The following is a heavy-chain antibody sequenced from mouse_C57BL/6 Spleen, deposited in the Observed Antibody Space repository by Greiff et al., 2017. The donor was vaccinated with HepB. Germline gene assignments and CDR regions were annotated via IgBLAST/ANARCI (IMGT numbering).Heavy chain of an antibody. CDR3: ASYGPRDYFDY. Sequence: QVQLKQPGAELVMPGASVKLSCKASGYTFTSYWMHWVKQRPGQGLEWIGEIDPSDSYTNYNQKFKGKSTLTVDKSSSTAYMQLSSLTSEDSAVYYCASYGPRDYFDYWGQGTTLTVSS. V-gene: IGHV1-69*01. CDR1: GYTFTSYW. D-gene: IGHD1-1*02. CDR2: IDPSDSYT. J-gene: IGHJ2*01.